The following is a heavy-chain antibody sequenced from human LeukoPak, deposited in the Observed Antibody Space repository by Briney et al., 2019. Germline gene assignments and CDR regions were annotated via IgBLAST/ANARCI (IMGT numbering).Heavy chain of an antibody. CDR2: ISGSSTYI. Sequence: GGSLRLSCAASGFIFSNYTMNWVRQAPGKGLEWVSSISGSSTYIYYADSVVGRFTISRDNAKNSLYLQMDSLRAEDTAVYYCARDRGTAMSARMDVWGQGTTVTVSS. CDR3: ARDRGTAMSARMDV. D-gene: IGHD5-18*01. CDR1: GFIFSNYT. V-gene: IGHV3-21*01. J-gene: IGHJ6*02.